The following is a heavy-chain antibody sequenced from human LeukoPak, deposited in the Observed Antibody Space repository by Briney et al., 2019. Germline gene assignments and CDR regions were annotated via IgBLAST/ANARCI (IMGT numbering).Heavy chain of an antibody. D-gene: IGHD1-14*01. Sequence: GGSLRLSCVGSGFTFSSYWMTWVRQAPGKGLEWVANIKDDGSEKYSVDSVKGRFTISRDNAKNFLYRQMSSLRAEDTAVYYCARARIDEGGQGTLVTVSS. CDR3: ARARIDE. J-gene: IGHJ4*02. CDR1: GFTFSSYW. V-gene: IGHV3-7*04. CDR2: IKDDGSEK.